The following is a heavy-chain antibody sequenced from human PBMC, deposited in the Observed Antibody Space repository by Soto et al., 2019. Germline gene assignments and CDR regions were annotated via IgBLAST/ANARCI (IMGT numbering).Heavy chain of an antibody. CDR2: ISTSSNLI. CDR1: GFNFMRSS. D-gene: IGHD2-2*01. J-gene: IGHJ6*02. Sequence: GGSLRLSCAASGFNFMRSSMNWVLQAPGKGLEWVASISTSSNLIYYEDSVKGRFTVSRDNTKNSMYLQMISLRAEDTAIYYCAKGMKTAVFYGMDVWGQGTTVTGLL. V-gene: IGHV3-21*01. CDR3: AKGMKTAVFYGMDV.